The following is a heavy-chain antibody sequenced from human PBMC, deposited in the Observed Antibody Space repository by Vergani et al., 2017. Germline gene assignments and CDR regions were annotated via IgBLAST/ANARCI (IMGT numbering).Heavy chain of an antibody. J-gene: IGHJ6*03. V-gene: IGHV1-18*01. D-gene: IGHD1-26*01. CDR1: GYTFTSYG. CDR2: ISAYNGNT. CDR3: ARRVRGYSGSYQAKYYYYYYMDV. Sequence: QVQLVQSGAEVKKPGASVKVSCKASGYTFTSYGISWVRQAPGQGLKWMGWISAYNGNTNYAQKLQGRVTMTTDTSTSTAYMELRSLRSDDTAVYYCARRVRGYSGSYQAKYYYYYYMDVWGKGTTVTVSS.